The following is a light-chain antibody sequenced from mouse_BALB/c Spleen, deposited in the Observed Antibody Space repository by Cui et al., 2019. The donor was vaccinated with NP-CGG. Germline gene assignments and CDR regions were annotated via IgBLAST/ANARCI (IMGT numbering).Light chain of an antibody. CDR3: ALWYSNHWV. CDR1: TGAVTTSNY. CDR2: GTN. V-gene: IGLV1*01. Sequence: QALVTQESTLTTSPGETVTLTCRSSTGAVTTSNYANWVREKPDHLFTGLIGGTNNRAPGVPARFSGSLIGDKAALTITGAQTEDEAIYFCALWYSNHWVFGGGTKLTAL. J-gene: IGLJ1*01.